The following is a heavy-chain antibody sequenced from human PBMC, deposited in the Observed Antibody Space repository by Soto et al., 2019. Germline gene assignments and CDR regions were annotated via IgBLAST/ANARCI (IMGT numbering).Heavy chain of an antibody. D-gene: IGHD2-21*02. Sequence: PSETLSLTCTVSGGSISGYYWSWIRQPPGKGLEWIGHMYNTGSTVYNPSFKSRVTISVDTSKNQFSLKLNSVTAADTAVYYCARDLWGYCGTDCYPLDVWGQGTTVTVS. J-gene: IGHJ6*02. CDR2: MYNTGST. V-gene: IGHV4-59*01. CDR3: ARDLWGYCGTDCYPLDV. CDR1: GGSISGYY.